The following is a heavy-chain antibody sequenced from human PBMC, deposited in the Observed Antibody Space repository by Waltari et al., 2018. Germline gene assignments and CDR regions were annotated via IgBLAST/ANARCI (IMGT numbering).Heavy chain of an antibody. Sequence: VQLVQSGAEVKEPGSSVKVSCKASGGTFSTYAIIWVRHAPGQGLEWMGGIIPIFGTANHAQKFQGRVTITADESTRTVYMDLNRLRSEDTAVYYCARDFTYDFWNGWVFDIWGQGTMVTVSS. CDR3: ARDFTYDFWNGWVFDI. D-gene: IGHD3-3*01. V-gene: IGHV1-69*12. J-gene: IGHJ3*02. CDR1: GGTFSTYA. CDR2: IIPIFGTA.